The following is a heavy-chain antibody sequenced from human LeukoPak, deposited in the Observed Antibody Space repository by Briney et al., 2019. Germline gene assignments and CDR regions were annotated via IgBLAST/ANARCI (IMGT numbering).Heavy chain of an antibody. CDR3: ASSTQISKYADY. J-gene: IGHJ4*02. Sequence: RSGGSLRLSCAASGFTFSSYWMHWVCQAPGKGLVWVSRINSDGSITTYADSVRGRFTISRDNAKSTLYLQMNSLRAEDTAVYYCASSTQISKYADYWGQGALVTVSS. D-gene: IGHD2-2*01. CDR1: GFTFSSYW. V-gene: IGHV3-74*01. CDR2: INSDGSIT.